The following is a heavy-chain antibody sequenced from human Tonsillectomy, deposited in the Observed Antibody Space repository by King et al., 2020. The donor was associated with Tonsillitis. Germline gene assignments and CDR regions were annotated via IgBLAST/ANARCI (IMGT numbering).Heavy chain of an antibody. V-gene: IGHV3-21*01. CDR1: GFTFSSYS. CDR3: ARGDGTVTTNFGY. D-gene: IGHD4-17*01. Sequence: DVQLVESGGGLVKPGGSLRLSCAASGFTFSSYSMYWVRQAPGKGLEWVSSISSSSNYIYYADSVKGRFTISRDNAKNSLYLQMNSLRAEDTAVYYCARGDGTVTTNFGYWGQGTLVTVSP. CDR2: ISSSSNYI. J-gene: IGHJ4*02.